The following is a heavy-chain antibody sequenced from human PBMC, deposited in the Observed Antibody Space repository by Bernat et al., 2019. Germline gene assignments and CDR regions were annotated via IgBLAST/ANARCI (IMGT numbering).Heavy chain of an antibody. D-gene: IGHD4-23*01. CDR1: GGSISSSSYY. V-gene: IGHV4-39*01. Sequence: QLQLQESVPGLVKPSETLSLTCTVSGGSISSSSYYWGWIRQPPGKGLEWIGSIYYSGSTYYNPSLKSRVTISVDTSKNQFSLKLSSVTAADTAVYYCARTTVGTPNWYFDLWGRGTLVTVSS. CDR3: ARTTVGTPNWYFDL. CDR2: IYYSGST. J-gene: IGHJ2*01.